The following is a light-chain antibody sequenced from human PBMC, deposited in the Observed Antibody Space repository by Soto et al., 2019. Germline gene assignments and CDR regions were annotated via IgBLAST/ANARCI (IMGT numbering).Light chain of an antibody. CDR1: QSVSSSY. J-gene: IGKJ5*01. V-gene: IGKV3-20*01. CDR3: QQYGSSPRIT. CDR2: GAS. Sequence: EIVLTQAPVTLSWSRGERATLSCRASQSVSSSYLAWYQQKPGQAPRLLIYGASSRATGIPDRFSGSGSGTDFTLTISRLEPEDFAVYYCQQYGSSPRITFGQGTRLEIK.